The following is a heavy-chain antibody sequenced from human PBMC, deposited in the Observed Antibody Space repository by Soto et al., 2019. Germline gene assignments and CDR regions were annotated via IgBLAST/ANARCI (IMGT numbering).Heavy chain of an antibody. CDR1: GFTFRSYC. J-gene: IGHJ4*02. CDR2: ISQSAGGNT. CDR3: AGWNYDY. D-gene: IGHD1-7*01. Sequence: SCASSGFTFRSYCIMWVRQAPGKGLECVSAISQSAGGNTYYADSVKGRFTISRDDSKNTLYLQMDSLRPEDTAQYYCAGWNYDYWGQGTQVTVLL. V-gene: IGHV3-23*01.